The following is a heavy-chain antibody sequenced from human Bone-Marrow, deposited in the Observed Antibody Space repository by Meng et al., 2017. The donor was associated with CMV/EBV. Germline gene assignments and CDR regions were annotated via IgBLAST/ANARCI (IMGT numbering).Heavy chain of an antibody. Sequence: GASLKISCAASGFTFSSYALSLARQAPGRGLEWVSVIYSGGSTYYAENVKGRFTISRDNSKNTLYLQMNSLRAEETAVYYCAREKRIASRPVGHETITYYYYYYGMDVWGQGTTVTVSS. J-gene: IGHJ6*02. V-gene: IGHV3-53*01. CDR1: GFTFSSYA. D-gene: IGHD6-6*01. CDR3: AREKRIASRPVGHETITYYYYYYGMDV. CDR2: IYSGGST.